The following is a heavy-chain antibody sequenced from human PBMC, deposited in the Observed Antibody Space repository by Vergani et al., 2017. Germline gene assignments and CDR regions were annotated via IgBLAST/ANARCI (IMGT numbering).Heavy chain of an antibody. CDR2: MHHSGGT. CDR1: DYSISSNYY. J-gene: IGHJ4*02. D-gene: IGHD6-13*01. V-gene: IGHV4-38-2*02. CDR3: AKDGRRPWSNSWANFAN. Sequence: QVQLQESGPGLVKPSETLSLTCNVSDYSISSNYYWGWIRQPPGKGLEWIGSMHHSGGTYYNPSLKSRVSISLDTFKNQVFLSLTSVTAADTAVYYCAKDGRRPWSNSWANFANWGQGILVTVSS.